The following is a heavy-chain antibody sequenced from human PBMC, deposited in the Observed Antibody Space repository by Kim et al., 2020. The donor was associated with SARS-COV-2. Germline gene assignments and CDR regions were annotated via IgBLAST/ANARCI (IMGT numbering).Heavy chain of an antibody. D-gene: IGHD5-12*01. J-gene: IGHJ4*02. V-gene: IGHV3-33*01. CDR1: GFTFSSYG. CDR3: ATSDIVATTPYYFDY. CDR2: IWYDGSNK. Sequence: GGSLRLSCAASGFTFSSYGMHWVRQAPGKGLEWVAVIWYDGSNKYYADSVKGRFTISRDNSKNTLYLQMNSLRAEDTAVYYCATSDIVATTPYYFDYWGQGTLVTVSS.